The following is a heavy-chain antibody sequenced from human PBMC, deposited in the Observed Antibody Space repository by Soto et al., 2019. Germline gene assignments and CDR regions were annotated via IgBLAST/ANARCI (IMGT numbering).Heavy chain of an antibody. J-gene: IGHJ6*02. CDR3: ARLGAPGYYYYGMDV. Sequence: SVKVTCKASGGTFSSYAISWVRQAPGQGLEWMGGIIPIFGTANYAQKFQGRVTITADESTSTAYMELSSLRSEDTAVYYCARLGAPGYYYYGMDVWGQGTTVTVYS. CDR1: GGTFSSYA. CDR2: IIPIFGTA. V-gene: IGHV1-69*13. D-gene: IGHD3-16*01.